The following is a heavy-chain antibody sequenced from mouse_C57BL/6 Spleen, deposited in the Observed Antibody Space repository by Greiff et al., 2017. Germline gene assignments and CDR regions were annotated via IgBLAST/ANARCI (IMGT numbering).Heavy chain of an antibody. CDR2: IYPGGGYT. D-gene: IGHD2-4*01. J-gene: IGHJ4*01. CDR3: ARRGDYDGVMDD. V-gene: IGHV1-63*01. Sequence: VQLQQSGAELVRPGTSVKMSCKASGYTFTNYWIGWAKQRPGHGLEWIGDIYPGGGYTNYNEKFKGKATLTADKSSSTAYMQFSSLTSEDSAIYYCARRGDYDGVMDDWGQGTSVTVSS. CDR1: GYTFTNYW.